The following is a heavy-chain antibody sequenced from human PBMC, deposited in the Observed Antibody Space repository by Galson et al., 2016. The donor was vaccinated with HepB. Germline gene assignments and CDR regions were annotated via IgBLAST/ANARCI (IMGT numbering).Heavy chain of an antibody. Sequence: PALVKPTQTLTLTCTFSGFSLNTSGMCVSWIRQPPGKALEWLALIDWGDDKFYDTSLKTRLTISRDTSKNQVVLTMTNMDPVDTATYYCARMIGYYVADYWGQGTLVTVSS. CDR3: ARMIGYYVADY. J-gene: IGHJ4*02. CDR2: IDWGDDK. V-gene: IGHV2-70*01. CDR1: GFSLNTSGMC. D-gene: IGHD3-3*01.